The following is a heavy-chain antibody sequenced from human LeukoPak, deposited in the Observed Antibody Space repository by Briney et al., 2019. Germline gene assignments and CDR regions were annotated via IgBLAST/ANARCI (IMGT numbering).Heavy chain of an antibody. CDR1: GGSFSGYY. CDR2: INHSGST. V-gene: IGHV4-34*01. CDR3: ASLMYISGWPLDY. D-gene: IGHD6-19*01. J-gene: IGHJ4*02. Sequence: SETLSLTCAVYGGSFSGYYWSWIRQPPGKGLEWIGEINHSGSTNYNPSLKSRVTISVDTSKNQFSLKLSSVTAADTAVYYCASLMYISGWPLDYWGQGTLVPSPQ.